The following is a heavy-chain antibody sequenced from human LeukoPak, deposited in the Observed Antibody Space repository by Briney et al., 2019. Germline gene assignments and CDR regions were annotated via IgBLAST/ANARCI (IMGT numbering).Heavy chain of an antibody. CDR2: INHSGST. V-gene: IGHV4-34*01. CDR1: GGSFSGYY. CDR3: ARRHYYDSSGYSRAFDI. Sequence: SETLSLTCAVYGGSFSGYYWSWIRQPPGKGLEWIGEINHSGSTNYNPSLKSRVTISVDTSKNQFSLKLSSVTAADTAVYYCARRHYYDSSGYSRAFDIWGQGTMVTASS. J-gene: IGHJ3*02. D-gene: IGHD3-22*01.